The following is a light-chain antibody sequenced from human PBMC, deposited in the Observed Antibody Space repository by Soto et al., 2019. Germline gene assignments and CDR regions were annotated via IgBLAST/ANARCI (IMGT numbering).Light chain of an antibody. CDR3: QAYDYSLTAFV. V-gene: IGLV1-40*01. J-gene: IGLJ3*02. Sequence: QSVLTQPPPVSGAPGQRVTIDSTGNNSNLGAGYDVHWYQQLPGAAPKLVIFGNRNRPSGVPERFSGSKSGTSASLAITGLQAEDEADYYCQAYDYSLTAFVFGGGTKLTVL. CDR1: NSNLGAGYD. CDR2: GNR.